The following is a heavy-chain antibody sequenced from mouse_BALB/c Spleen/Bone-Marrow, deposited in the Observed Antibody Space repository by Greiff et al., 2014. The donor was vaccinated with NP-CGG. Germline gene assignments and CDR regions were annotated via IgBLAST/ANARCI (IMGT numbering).Heavy chain of an antibody. CDR2: IDPEKGNT. CDR1: GFNIKDYY. Sequence: VQLKVSGAELVRPGALVKLSCKASGFNIKDYYLHWVKQGPEQGLEWIGWIDPEKGNTKYDPKFQGKASIIADTSSNTAYLQLSSLTSEDTAVYYCARGAWARGYFDYWGQGTTLTVSS. V-gene: IGHV14-1*02. J-gene: IGHJ2*01. CDR3: ARGAWARGYFDY. D-gene: IGHD4-1*01.